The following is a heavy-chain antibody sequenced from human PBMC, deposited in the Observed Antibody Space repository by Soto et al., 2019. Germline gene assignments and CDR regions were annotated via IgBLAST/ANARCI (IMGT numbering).Heavy chain of an antibody. V-gene: IGHV3-30*18. CDR3: AKGTGKKLRKGALGGATTGWFDP. D-gene: IGHD1-26*01. CDR2: ISYDGSNK. J-gene: IGHJ5*02. Sequence: GGSLRLSCAASGFTFSSYGMHWVRQAPGKGLEWVAVISYDGSNKYYADSVKGRFTISRDNSKNTLYLQMNSLRAEDTAVYYCAKGTGKKLRKGALGGATTGWFDPWGQGTLVTVSS. CDR1: GFTFSSYG.